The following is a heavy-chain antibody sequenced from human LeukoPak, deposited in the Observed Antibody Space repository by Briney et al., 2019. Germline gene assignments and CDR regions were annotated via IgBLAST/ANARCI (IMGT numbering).Heavy chain of an antibody. CDR2: ISAYNGNT. CDR3: ARDYYDSSCYSPGY. V-gene: IGHV1-18*01. D-gene: IGHD3-22*01. CDR1: GYTFTSYG. J-gene: IGHJ4*02. Sequence: ASVKVSCKPSGYTFTSYGISWVRQAPGQGVEWMGWISAYNGNTNYAQKLQGRVTMTTDTSTSTASMELRRLRSDDTAVYYCARDYYDSSCYSPGYWGQGTLVTVSS.